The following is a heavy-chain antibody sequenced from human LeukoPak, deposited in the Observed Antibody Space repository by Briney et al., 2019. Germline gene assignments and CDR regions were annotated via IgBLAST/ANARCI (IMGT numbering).Heavy chain of an antibody. CDR2: IKQDGSEK. V-gene: IGHV3-7*01. CDR1: GFTFSSYW. D-gene: IGHD3-22*01. J-gene: IGHJ4*02. Sequence: PGGSLRLSCAASGFTFSSYWMSWVRQAPGKGLEWVANIKQDGSEKYYVDSVKGRFTISRDNAKNSLYLQMNSLRAEDTAVYYCARDLGGGYYDSSGYYPIDYWGQGTLVTVSS. CDR3: ARDLGGGYYDSSGYYPIDY.